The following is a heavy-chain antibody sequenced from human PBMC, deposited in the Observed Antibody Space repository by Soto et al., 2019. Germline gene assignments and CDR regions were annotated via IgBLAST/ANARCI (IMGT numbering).Heavy chain of an antibody. Sequence: ASVKVSCKASGYTFTSFGINWVRQAPGQGLEWMGWISGYNSNTNYAQNLQDRVTMTRDTSTSTAYMELRSLRSDDTAVYYCARPTDFYYYAMDVWGQGTTVT. CDR3: ARPTDFYYYAMDV. CDR1: GYTFTSFG. J-gene: IGHJ6*02. CDR2: ISGYNSNT. V-gene: IGHV1-18*01.